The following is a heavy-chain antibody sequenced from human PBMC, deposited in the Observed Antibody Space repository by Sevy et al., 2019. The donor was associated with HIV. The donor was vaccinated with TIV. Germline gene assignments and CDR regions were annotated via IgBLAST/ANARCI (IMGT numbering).Heavy chain of an antibody. V-gene: IGHV3-30-3*01. D-gene: IGHD1-1*01. CDR1: GFTFNRYS. J-gene: IGHJ1*01. CDR3: ALERLSSDVAEYFQN. Sequence: GGSLRLSCAASGFTFNRYSMRWVRQAPGKGLEWVATISFDATNKHYPDSVKGRSTISRDNFQNSLFLQMDSLRPEDTAVYYCALERLSSDVAEYFQNWGQRTLVTVSS. CDR2: ISFDATNK.